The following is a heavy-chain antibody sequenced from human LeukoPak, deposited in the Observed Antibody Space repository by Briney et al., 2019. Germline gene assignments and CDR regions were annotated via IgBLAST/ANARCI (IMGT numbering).Heavy chain of an antibody. D-gene: IGHD3-22*01. J-gene: IGHJ3*02. V-gene: IGHV1-2*06. CDR3: AGEDNSSGYRPFDI. CDR2: INPNNGGT. Sequence: ASVKVSCKASGYTFTSYDINWVRQATGQGLEWMGRINPNNGGTNYAQKFQGRVTMTRDMSMSTAYMELSRLRSVDTAVYYCAGEDNSSGYRPFDIWGQETMVTVPS. CDR1: GYTFTSYD.